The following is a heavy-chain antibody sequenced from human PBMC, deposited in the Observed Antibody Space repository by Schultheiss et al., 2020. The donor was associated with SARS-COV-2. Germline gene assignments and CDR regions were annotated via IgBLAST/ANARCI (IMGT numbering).Heavy chain of an antibody. CDR2: IYPGDSDT. CDR1: GYSFTSYW. V-gene: IGHV5-51*01. D-gene: IGHD1-26*01. J-gene: IGHJ2*01. Sequence: GGSLRLSCKGSGYSFTSYWIGWVRQMPGKGLEWMGIIYPGDSDTRYSPSFQGQVTISADKSISTAYLQWSSLKASDTAMYYCARYSGSYGLWYFDLWGRGTLVTVSS. CDR3: ARYSGSYGLWYFDL.